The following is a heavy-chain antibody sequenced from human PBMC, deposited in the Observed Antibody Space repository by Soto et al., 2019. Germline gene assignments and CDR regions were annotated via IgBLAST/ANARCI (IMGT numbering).Heavy chain of an antibody. D-gene: IGHD6-13*01. J-gene: IGHJ6*02. V-gene: IGHV4-59*01. CDR2: IYYSGST. CDR3: AIVGQQLVRPYYYCYGMDV. CDR1: GGSISSYY. Sequence: PSETLSLTCTVSGGSISSYYWSWIRQPPGKGLEWIGYIYYSGSTNYNPSLKSRVTISVDTSKNQFSLKLSSVTAADTAVYYCAIVGQQLVRPYYYCYGMDVWGQGTTVTVSS.